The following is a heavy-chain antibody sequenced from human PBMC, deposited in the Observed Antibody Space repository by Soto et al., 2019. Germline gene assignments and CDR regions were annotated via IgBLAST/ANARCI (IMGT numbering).Heavy chain of an antibody. J-gene: IGHJ3*02. CDR1: GGSISSGDYY. Sequence: SETLSLTCTVSGGSISSGDYYWSWIRQPPGKGLEWIGYIYYSGSTYYNPSLKSRVTISVDTSKNQFSLKLSSVTAADTAVYYCARDQASSGYGSFDIWGQGTMVTVSS. D-gene: IGHD3-22*01. V-gene: IGHV4-30-4*01. CDR2: IYYSGST. CDR3: ARDQASSGYGSFDI.